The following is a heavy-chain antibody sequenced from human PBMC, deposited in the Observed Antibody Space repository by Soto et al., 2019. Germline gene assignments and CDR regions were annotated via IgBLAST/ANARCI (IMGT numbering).Heavy chain of an antibody. D-gene: IGHD6-19*01. V-gene: IGHV3-21*01. CDR2: ISSSSSYI. Sequence: PGGSLRLSCAASGFTFSSYSMNWVRQAPGKGLEWVSSISSSSSYIYYADSVKGRFTISRDNAKNSLYLQMNSLRVEDTAVYYCARPYSSGWYADAFDIWGQGTMVTVSS. CDR3: ARPYSSGWYADAFDI. J-gene: IGHJ3*02. CDR1: GFTFSSYS.